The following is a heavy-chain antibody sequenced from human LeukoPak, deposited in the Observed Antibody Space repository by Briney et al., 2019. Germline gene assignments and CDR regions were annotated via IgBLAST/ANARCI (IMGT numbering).Heavy chain of an antibody. CDR2: IYLGDSDA. Sequence: GESLKISCKGSGYSFTTYWIGWVRQMPGKGLEWMGIIYLGDSDARYSPSFKGQVTNTADKSISTAYLQWSSLKASDTAMYYCARSGFAGSSGWYSFDYWGQGTPVTVSS. D-gene: IGHD6-19*01. J-gene: IGHJ4*02. CDR3: ARSGFAGSSGWYSFDY. V-gene: IGHV5-51*01. CDR1: GYSFTTYW.